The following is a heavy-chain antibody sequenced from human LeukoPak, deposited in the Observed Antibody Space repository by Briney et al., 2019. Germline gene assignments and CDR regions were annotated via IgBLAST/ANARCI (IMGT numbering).Heavy chain of an antibody. CDR2: INHSGST. J-gene: IGHJ4*02. Sequence: SETLSLTCAVYGGSFSGYYWSWIRQPPGKGLEWIGEINHSGSTNYNPSLKSRVTISVDTSKNQFSLKLSSVTAADTAVYYCARGLRYFDWTRRNPFDYWGQGTLVTVSS. CDR1: GGSFSGYY. V-gene: IGHV4-34*01. CDR3: ARGLRYFDWTRRNPFDY. D-gene: IGHD3-9*01.